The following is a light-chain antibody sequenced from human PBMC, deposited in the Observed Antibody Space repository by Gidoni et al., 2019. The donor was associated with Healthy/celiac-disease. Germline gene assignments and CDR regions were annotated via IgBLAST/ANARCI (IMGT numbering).Light chain of an antibody. CDR2: KAS. CDR1: QSISSW. Sequence: IQMTQSPSTLSASVGDRVTITCRASQSISSWLAWYQQKPGKAPKLLIYKASSLESGVPSRFSGSGSGTECTLTISSLQPDDFATYYCQQYNSYSRTFGQGTKLEIK. V-gene: IGKV1-5*03. J-gene: IGKJ2*02. CDR3: QQYNSYSRT.